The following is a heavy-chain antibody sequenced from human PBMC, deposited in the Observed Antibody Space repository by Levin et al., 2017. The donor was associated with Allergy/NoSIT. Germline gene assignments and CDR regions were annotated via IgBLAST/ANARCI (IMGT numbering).Heavy chain of an antibody. CDR2: ISHDGSNK. CDR1: GFTFSLCD. CDR3: ASDWRRFTRGGAFIVKGVHDY. V-gene: IGHV3-30*04. Sequence: LSLTCAASGFTFSLCDMHWVRQAPGKGLEWVAVISHDGSNKYYADSVKGRFTISRDNSKNTLYLQMDSLRAEDTAVYHCASDWRRFTRGGAFIVKGVHDYWGQGTLVTVSS. J-gene: IGHJ4*02. D-gene: IGHD3-16*01.